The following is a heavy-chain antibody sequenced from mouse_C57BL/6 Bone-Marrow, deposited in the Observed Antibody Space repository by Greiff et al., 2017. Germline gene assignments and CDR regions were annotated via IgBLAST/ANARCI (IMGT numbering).Heavy chain of an antibody. CDR2: INPSNGGT. Sequence: QVQLKQPGTELVKPGASVKLSCKASGYTFTSYWMHWVKQRPGQGLEWIGNINPSNGGTNYNEKFNSKATLTVAKSSSTAYMQLSSLTSEDSAVYYCARDGNDLSWFAYWGQGTLVTVSA. V-gene: IGHV1-53*01. CDR1: GYTFTSYW. D-gene: IGHD2-2*01. J-gene: IGHJ3*01. CDR3: ARDGNDLSWFAY.